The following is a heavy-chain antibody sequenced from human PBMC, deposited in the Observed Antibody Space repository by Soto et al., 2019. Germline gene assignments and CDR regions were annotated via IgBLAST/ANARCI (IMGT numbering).Heavy chain of an antibody. V-gene: IGHV3-33*01. D-gene: IGHD6-13*01. Sequence: QVQLVESGGGVVQPGRSLRLSCAASGFTFSSYGMHWVRQAPGKGLEWVAVIWYDGSNKYYADSVKGRFTISRDNSKNTRYLQMNSLRAEDTAVYYCAREEEGSSWTKIDYWGQGTLVTGSS. CDR2: IWYDGSNK. CDR1: GFTFSSYG. CDR3: AREEEGSSWTKIDY. J-gene: IGHJ4*02.